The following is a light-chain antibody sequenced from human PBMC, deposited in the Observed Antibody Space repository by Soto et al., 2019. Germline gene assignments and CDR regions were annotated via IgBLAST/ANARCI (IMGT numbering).Light chain of an antibody. V-gene: IGKV3-20*01. J-gene: IGKJ5*01. Sequence: EIVLTPSPATLSLSPVERATLSCRASQSVSSYLAWYQQKPGQAPRLLIYGAFNRATGIPDRFSGSGSGTDFTLTISRLEPEDFAVFYCQHYDSLPITFGQGTRLEIK. CDR1: QSVSSY. CDR2: GAF. CDR3: QHYDSLPIT.